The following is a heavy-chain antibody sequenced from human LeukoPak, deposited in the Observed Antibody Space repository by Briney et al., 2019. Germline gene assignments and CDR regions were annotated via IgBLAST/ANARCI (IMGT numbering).Heavy chain of an antibody. CDR1: GFTFSSYE. CDR2: ISSSGSTI. Sequence: GGSLRLSCAVSGFTFSSYEMNWVRQAPGKGLEWVSYISSSGSTIYYADSVKGRFTISRDNAKNSLYLQMNSLRAEDTAVYYCARIHHLLLGRAHFDYWGQGTLVTVSS. V-gene: IGHV3-48*03. CDR3: ARIHHLLLGRAHFDY. J-gene: IGHJ4*02. D-gene: IGHD2-21*01.